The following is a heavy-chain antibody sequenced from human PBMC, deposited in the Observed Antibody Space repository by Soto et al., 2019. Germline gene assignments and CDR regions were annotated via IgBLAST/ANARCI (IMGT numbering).Heavy chain of an antibody. CDR3: ARYIPGVRYYGMDV. D-gene: IGHD2-2*01. J-gene: IGHJ6*02. CDR1: GFTFSSYA. Sequence: EVQLLESGGGLVQPGGSLRLSCAASGFTFSSYAMKWFRQAPGQGLEWVSLIGESGTPTYYADSVKGRFTISRDNSGNKLFLEMYSLRAEDTAVYYCARYIPGVRYYGMDVWGQGTTVTVSS. CDR2: IGESGTPT. V-gene: IGHV3-23*01.